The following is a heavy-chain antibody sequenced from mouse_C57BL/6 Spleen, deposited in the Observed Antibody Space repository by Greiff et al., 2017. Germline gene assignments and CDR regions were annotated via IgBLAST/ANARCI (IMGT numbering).Heavy chain of an antibody. Sequence: EVHLVESGGGLVKPGGSLKLSCAASGFTFSSYAMSWVRQTPEKRLEWVATISDGGSYTYYPDNVKGRFTISRDNAKNNLYLQMSHLKSEDTAMYYCARGDRYFDVWGTGTTVTVSS. CDR1: GFTFSSYA. CDR2: ISDGGSYT. V-gene: IGHV5-4*01. J-gene: IGHJ1*03. CDR3: ARGDRYFDV.